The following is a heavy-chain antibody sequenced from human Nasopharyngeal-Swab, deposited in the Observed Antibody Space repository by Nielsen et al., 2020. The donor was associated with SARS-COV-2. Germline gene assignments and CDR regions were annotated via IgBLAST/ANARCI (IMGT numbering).Heavy chain of an antibody. V-gene: IGHV3-48*03. CDR1: GFTFSSYE. Sequence: GSLKISCAASGFTFSSYEMNWVRPAPGKGLEWVSYISSSGSTIYYADSVKGRFTISRDNAKNSLYLQMNSLRAEDTAVYYCARLGWDYYDSSGYFAFDIWGQGTMVTVSS. J-gene: IGHJ3*02. CDR3: ARLGWDYYDSSGYFAFDI. CDR2: ISSSGSTI. D-gene: IGHD3-22*01.